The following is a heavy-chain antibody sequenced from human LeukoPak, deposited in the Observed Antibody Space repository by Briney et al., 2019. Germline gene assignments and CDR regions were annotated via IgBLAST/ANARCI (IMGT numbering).Heavy chain of an antibody. Sequence: SETLSLTCTVSGGSISSYYWSWIRQPPGKGLEWIGYIYYSGSTNYNPSLKSRVTISVDTSKNQFSLKLSSVTAADTAVYYCSRYDIAVAGPSRYWGQGTLVTVSS. D-gene: IGHD6-19*01. J-gene: IGHJ4*02. CDR1: GGSISSYY. CDR2: IYYSGST. V-gene: IGHV4-59*08. CDR3: SRYDIAVAGPSRY.